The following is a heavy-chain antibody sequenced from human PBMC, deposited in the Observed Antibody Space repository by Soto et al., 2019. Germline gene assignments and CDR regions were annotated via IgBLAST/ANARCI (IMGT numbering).Heavy chain of an antibody. V-gene: IGHV1-18*01. CDR2: ISAYNGNT. D-gene: IGHD2-2*01. CDR1: GYTFTSYG. J-gene: IGHJ4*02. CDR3: ARDSQDIVVVPAAL. Sequence: ASVKVSWKASGYTFTSYGISWVRQAPGQGLEWMGWISAYNGNTNYAQKLQGRVTMTTDTSTSTAYMELRSLRSDDTAVYYCARDSQDIVVVPAALWGQGTLVTVSS.